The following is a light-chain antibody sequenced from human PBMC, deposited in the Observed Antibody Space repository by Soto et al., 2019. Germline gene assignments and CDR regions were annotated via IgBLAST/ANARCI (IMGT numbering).Light chain of an antibody. CDR2: DVN. J-gene: IGLJ2*01. V-gene: IGLV2-14*01. CDR1: SSDVGGFNY. CDR3: SAYTNANTLT. Sequence: QSVLTQPASVSGSPGQSITISCTGTSSDVGGFNYVSWYQQHPGKAPKLLIFDVNYRPSEISRRFSGSKSGNSASLTISALQPADEADYYCSAYTNANTLTFGGGTKLTVL.